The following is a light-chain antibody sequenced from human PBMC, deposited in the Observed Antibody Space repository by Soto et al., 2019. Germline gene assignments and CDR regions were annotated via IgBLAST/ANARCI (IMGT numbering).Light chain of an antibody. CDR1: QSVSSK. CDR2: GAS. CDR3: QQYNNWPGT. J-gene: IGKJ1*01. Sequence: EIVLTQSPGTLSVSPGERATLSCRASQSVSSKLVWYQQKPGQAPRLLFYGASTGATGIPARFSGSGSETEITLSISSLQSEDFAVYYCQQYNNWPGTFGQGTKVQIK. V-gene: IGKV3-15*01.